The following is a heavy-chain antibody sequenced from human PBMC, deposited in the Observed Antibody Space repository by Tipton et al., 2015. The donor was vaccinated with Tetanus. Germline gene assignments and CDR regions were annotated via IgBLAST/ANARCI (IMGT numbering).Heavy chain of an antibody. Sequence: QMQLVQSGAEVKKPGSSVKVSCKASGGTFSSYAISWVRQAPGQGLEWMGGIIPIIGTANYAQKFQGRVTITADKSTSTAYMGLSSLRSEDTAVYYCARALRDIEVATITGYYYYYGMDVWGQGTTVTVSS. CDR1: GGTFSSYA. D-gene: IGHD5-12*01. CDR2: IIPIIGTA. CDR3: ARALRDIEVATITGYYYYYGMDV. V-gene: IGHV1-69*06. J-gene: IGHJ6*02.